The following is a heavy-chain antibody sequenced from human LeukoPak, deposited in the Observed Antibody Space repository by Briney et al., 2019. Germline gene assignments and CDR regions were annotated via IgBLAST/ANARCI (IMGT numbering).Heavy chain of an antibody. CDR3: AKTHPGGVVMGDSDY. J-gene: IGHJ4*02. Sequence: PGGPLRPPGEASGFPFSTNAMTWVGKAPGKGRGGVSAISGSGGSTYYADSVKGRSTSSRDNPKNTLYLQRNSQRAAYTAVYYWAKTHPGGVVMGDSDYWGEGTLVTVSS. D-gene: IGHD3-3*01. CDR1: GFPFSTNA. CDR2: ISGSGGST. V-gene: IGHV3-23*01.